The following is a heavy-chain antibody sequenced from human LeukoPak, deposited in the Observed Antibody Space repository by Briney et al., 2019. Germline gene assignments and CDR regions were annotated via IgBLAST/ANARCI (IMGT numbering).Heavy chain of an antibody. Sequence: GRSLRLSCAASGFTFSSYAMLWVRQAPGKGLEWVAVISYDGSNKYYADSVKGRFTISRDNSKNTLYLQMNSLRAEDTAVYYCARDPAVAGPGDYWGQGTLVTVSS. CDR1: GFTFSSYA. V-gene: IGHV3-30*04. CDR2: ISYDGSNK. D-gene: IGHD6-19*01. CDR3: ARDPAVAGPGDY. J-gene: IGHJ4*02.